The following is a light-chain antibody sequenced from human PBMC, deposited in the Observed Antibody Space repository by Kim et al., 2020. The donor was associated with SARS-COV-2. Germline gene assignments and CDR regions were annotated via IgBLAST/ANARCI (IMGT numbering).Light chain of an antibody. CDR3: TSYAGSRNWV. CDR1: SSDVGAYDF. J-gene: IGLJ3*02. CDR2: EVD. V-gene: IGLV2-8*01. Sequence: QSALTQPPSASGSPGQSVTISCAGTSSDVGAYDFVSWYQQHPGQAPKLMIYEVDKRPSGVPDRFSGSKSDNTASLTVSGLQAEDEGDYYCTSYAGSRNWVFGGGTQLTVL.